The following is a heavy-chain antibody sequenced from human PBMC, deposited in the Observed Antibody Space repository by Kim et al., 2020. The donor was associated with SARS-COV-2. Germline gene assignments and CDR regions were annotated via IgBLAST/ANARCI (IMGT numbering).Heavy chain of an antibody. V-gene: IGHV1-8*01. CDR1: GYTFTTYD. CDR2: MNPNSGNT. CDR3: AGGDRHCSSSSCYNY. D-gene: IGHD2-2*02. Sequence: ASVKVSCKASGYTFTTYDINWVRQATGQGPEWMGWMNPNSGNTGYAQKFQGRVTMTRDTSISTAYMELSSLTSEDWAVYYCAGGDRHCSSSSCYNYWGQGTLVTVSS. J-gene: IGHJ4*02.